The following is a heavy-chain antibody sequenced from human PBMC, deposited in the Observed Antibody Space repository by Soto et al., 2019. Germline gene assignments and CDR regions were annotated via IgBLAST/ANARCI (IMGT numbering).Heavy chain of an antibody. Sequence: PGGSMRLSNRASGCTGTDYGIRRVRQAPGKGLEWVAVISYDGSNKYYADSVKGRFTISRDNSKNTLYLQMNSLRPEDTAVYYCVKGEYYYDGSAYYPFDYWGQGRMVTGSS. CDR1: GCTGTDYG. V-gene: IGHV3-30-3*02. J-gene: IGHJ4*02. D-gene: IGHD3-22*01. CDR3: VKGEYYYDGSAYYPFDY. CDR2: ISYDGSNK.